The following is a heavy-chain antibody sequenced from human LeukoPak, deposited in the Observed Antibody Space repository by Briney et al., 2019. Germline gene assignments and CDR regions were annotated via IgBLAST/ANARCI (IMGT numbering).Heavy chain of an antibody. J-gene: IGHJ4*02. D-gene: IGHD6-13*01. CDR3: ARSSSSWKSHFDY. Sequence: ASVKVSCKASGYTFTGYYMHWVRQAPGQGLEWMGWINPNSGGTNYAQKFQGRVTMTRDTSTSTVYMELSSLRSEDTAVYYCARSSSSWKSHFDYWGQGTLVTVSS. CDR2: INPNSGGT. V-gene: IGHV1-2*02. CDR1: GYTFTGYY.